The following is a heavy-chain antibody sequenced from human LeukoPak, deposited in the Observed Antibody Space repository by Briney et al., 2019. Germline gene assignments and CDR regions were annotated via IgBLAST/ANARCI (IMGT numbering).Heavy chain of an antibody. Sequence: PGGSLRLSCAASGFTFSDYYMGWIRQAPGKGLEWVSYISGSSDSTNYADSVKGRFTISRDNAKNSLYLQMNSLRVEDTAVYYCARDTGYHTFDYWGQGTLVTVSS. D-gene: IGHD5-12*01. V-gene: IGHV3-11*05. J-gene: IGHJ4*02. CDR3: ARDTGYHTFDY. CDR2: ISGSSDST. CDR1: GFTFSDYY.